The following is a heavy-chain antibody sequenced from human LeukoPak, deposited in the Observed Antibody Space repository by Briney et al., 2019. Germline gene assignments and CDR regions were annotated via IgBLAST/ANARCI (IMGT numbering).Heavy chain of an antibody. J-gene: IGHJ5*02. CDR1: GYTFTSYG. Sequence: GASAKVSCKASGYTFTSYGISWVRQAPGQGLEWMGWISAYNGNTNYAQKLRGRVTMTTDTSTSTAYMELRSLRSDDTAVYYCARDRSYSSGWYSNWFDPWGQGTLVTVSS. D-gene: IGHD6-19*01. CDR3: ARDRSYSSGWYSNWFDP. CDR2: ISAYNGNT. V-gene: IGHV1-18*01.